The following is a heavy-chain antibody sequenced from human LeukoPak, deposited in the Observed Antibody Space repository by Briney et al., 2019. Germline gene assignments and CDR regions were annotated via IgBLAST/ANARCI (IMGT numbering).Heavy chain of an antibody. V-gene: IGHV3-33*01. J-gene: IGHJ4*02. CDR3: ARVLSGSYQADY. D-gene: IGHD1-26*01. Sequence: PGGSLRLSCATSGFTFSTYGMHWVRQAPGKGLEWVAVISYDGSNKYYADSVKGRFTISRDNSRNTLYLQMNSLRAEDTAVYHCARVLSGSYQADYWGQGTLVTVSS. CDR2: ISYDGSNK. CDR1: GFTFSTYG.